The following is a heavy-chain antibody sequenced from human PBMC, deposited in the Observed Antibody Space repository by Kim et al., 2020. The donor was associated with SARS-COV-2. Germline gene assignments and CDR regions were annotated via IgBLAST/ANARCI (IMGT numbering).Heavy chain of an antibody. D-gene: IGHD5-18*01. Sequence: SKYYSEPVKGRFTISRANSKGTLYLQMKSLRVEDTAMYYCVGYRDASWGQGTLVTVSS. CDR2: SK. J-gene: IGHJ5*02. CDR3: VGYRDAS. V-gene: IGHV3-23*01.